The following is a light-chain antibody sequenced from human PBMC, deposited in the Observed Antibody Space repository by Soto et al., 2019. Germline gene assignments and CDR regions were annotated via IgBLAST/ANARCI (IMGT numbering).Light chain of an antibody. CDR3: QQSYSTPLP. CDR1: QSISSY. Sequence: DIQMTQSPSSLSASVGDRVTITCRASQSISSYLNWYQQKPGKAPKLLIYAASSLQSGVPSRFSGSGSGTDFTLTISRLQPEDFATYYCQQSYSTPLPFGGGTTVDIK. V-gene: IGKV1-39*01. J-gene: IGKJ4*01. CDR2: AAS.